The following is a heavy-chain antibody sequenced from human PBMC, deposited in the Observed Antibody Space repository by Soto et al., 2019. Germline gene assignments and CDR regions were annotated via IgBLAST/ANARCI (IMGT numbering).Heavy chain of an antibody. J-gene: IGHJ4*02. D-gene: IGHD6-6*01. V-gene: IGHV3-23*01. CDR1: GFTFSSYA. Sequence: EVQLLESGGGLVQPGGSLRLSCAASGFTFSSYAMSWVRQAPGKGLEWVSAISGSGGSTYYADSVKGRFTISRDNSKNTLYLQMTSLRAEDTAVYYCAGGKTSYSSYDYWGQGTLVTVSS. CDR2: ISGSGGST. CDR3: AGGKTSYSSYDY.